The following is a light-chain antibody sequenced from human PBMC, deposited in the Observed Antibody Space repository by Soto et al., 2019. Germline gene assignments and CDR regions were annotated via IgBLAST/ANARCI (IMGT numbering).Light chain of an antibody. V-gene: IGKV1-33*01. CDR2: DAS. CDR1: QDISNY. Sequence: DIPMTQSPSSLSASVGDRVTITCQASQDISNYLNWYQQKPGKAPKLLIYDASTLETWVPSRFSGSVSGTDFTFTISSLQPEDIATYYCQQYDNPWTFGQGTKVEIK. CDR3: QQYDNPWT. J-gene: IGKJ1*01.